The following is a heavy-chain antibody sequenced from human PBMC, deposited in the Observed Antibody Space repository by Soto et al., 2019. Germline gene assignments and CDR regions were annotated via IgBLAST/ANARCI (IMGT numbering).Heavy chain of an antibody. D-gene: IGHD2-15*01. CDR3: ASHVVEVNWFDP. J-gene: IGHJ5*02. CDR1: GYTFTSYY. V-gene: IGHV1-46*01. Sequence: QVQLVQSGAEVKKPGASVKVSCKASGYTFTSYYMHWVRQAPGQGLEWMGIINPSGGSTSYAQKFQGRVTMTRDTSTSTVYMELSSPRSEDTAVYYCASHVVEVNWFDPWGQGTLVTVSS. CDR2: INPSGGST.